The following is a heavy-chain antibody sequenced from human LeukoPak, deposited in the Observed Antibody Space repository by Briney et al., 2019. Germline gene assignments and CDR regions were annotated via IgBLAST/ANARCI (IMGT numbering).Heavy chain of an antibody. Sequence: GGSLRLSCAASGFTFSSYGMHWVRQAPGKGLEWVAVISYDGSNKYYADPVKGRFTISRDNSKNTLYLQMNSLRAEDTAVYYCAKGYSSSLDYWGQGTLVTVSS. J-gene: IGHJ4*02. CDR2: ISYDGSNK. D-gene: IGHD6-13*01. V-gene: IGHV3-30*18. CDR3: AKGYSSSLDY. CDR1: GFTFSSYG.